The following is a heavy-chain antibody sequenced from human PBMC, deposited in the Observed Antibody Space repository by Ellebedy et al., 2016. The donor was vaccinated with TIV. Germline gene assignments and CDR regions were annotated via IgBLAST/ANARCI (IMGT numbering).Heavy chain of an antibody. CDR3: ARDPWLVIDY. D-gene: IGHD6-19*01. CDR1: GFTFEDYG. V-gene: IGHV3-20*04. CDR2: ITYNGGST. J-gene: IGHJ4*02. Sequence: PGGSLRLSCAASGFTFEDYGMSWVRQAPGKGLEWVSGITYNGGSTTYADSVKGRFTISRDNAKNSLSLQMNSLRAEDTALYYCARDPWLVIDYWGQGILVIVSS.